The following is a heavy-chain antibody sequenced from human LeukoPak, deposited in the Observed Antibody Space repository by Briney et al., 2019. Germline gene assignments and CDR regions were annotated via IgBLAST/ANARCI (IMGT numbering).Heavy chain of an antibody. J-gene: IGHJ5*02. Sequence: ASVKVSCKASGYNFSGYYMHWVRQAPGQGLEWMGRINPNSGDTNYAQKFQGRVTMTRDTSTSTVYMELSSLRSEDTAVYYCARGSDWLRLGWFDPWGQGTLVTVSS. D-gene: IGHD5-12*01. CDR2: INPNSGDT. CDR1: GYNFSGYY. V-gene: IGHV1-2*06. CDR3: ARGSDWLRLGWFDP.